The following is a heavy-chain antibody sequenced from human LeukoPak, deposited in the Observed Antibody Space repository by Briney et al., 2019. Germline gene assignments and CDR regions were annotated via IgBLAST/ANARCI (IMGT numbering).Heavy chain of an antibody. J-gene: IGHJ3*02. CDR2: ISGSGGGT. CDR3: ARSIYGSGSYYAFDI. V-gene: IGHV3-23*01. Sequence: PGGSLRLSCAASGFTFSSYAMSWVRQAPGNGLEWVSAISGSGGGTYYADSVKGRFTISRDNSKNTLPLQMNSLRAEDTAVFYCARSIYGSGSYYAFDIWGQGTMVTVSS. D-gene: IGHD3-10*01. CDR1: GFTFSSYA.